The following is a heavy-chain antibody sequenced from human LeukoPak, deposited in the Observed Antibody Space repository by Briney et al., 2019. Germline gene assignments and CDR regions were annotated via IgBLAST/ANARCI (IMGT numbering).Heavy chain of an antibody. CDR2: ISSSGSTI. CDR3: AELGITMIGGV. Sequence: GGSLRLSCAASGFTFSSYEMNWVRQASGKGPEWVSYISSSGSTIYYADSVKGRFTISRDNAKNSLYLQMNSLRAEDTAVYYCAELGITMIGGVWGKGTTVTISS. CDR1: GFTFSSYE. J-gene: IGHJ6*04. V-gene: IGHV3-48*03. D-gene: IGHD3-10*02.